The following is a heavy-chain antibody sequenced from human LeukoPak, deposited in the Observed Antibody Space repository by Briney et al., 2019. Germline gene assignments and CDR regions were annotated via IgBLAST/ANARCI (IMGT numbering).Heavy chain of an antibody. CDR1: GFTLSSHW. D-gene: IGHD5-18*01. CDR3: TRGGDTAMVLFDY. V-gene: IGHV3-49*04. Sequence: GGSLRLSCAASGFTLSSHWMYWVRQVPGKGLVWVGFIRSKAYGGTTEYAASVKGRFTISRDDSKGIAYLQMNSLKTEDTAVYYCTRGGDTAMVLFDYWGQGTLVTVSS. CDR2: IRSKAYGGTT. J-gene: IGHJ4*02.